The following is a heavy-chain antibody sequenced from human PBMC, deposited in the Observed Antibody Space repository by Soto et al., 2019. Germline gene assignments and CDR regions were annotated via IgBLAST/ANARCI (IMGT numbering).Heavy chain of an antibody. CDR1: GYSFTSLD. V-gene: IGHV1-8*01. Sequence: QVQLVQSGAEVRESGASVKVSCKASGYSFTSLDINWVRQTAGQGLEWMGWMEPSTGRTGYAQKFQGRVTMTRDTSINTAYMELTTRTSDDTAFYYCARGVSAGVDYWGQGTLVIVSS. D-gene: IGHD1-26*01. J-gene: IGHJ4*02. CDR3: ARGVSAGVDY. CDR2: MEPSTGRT.